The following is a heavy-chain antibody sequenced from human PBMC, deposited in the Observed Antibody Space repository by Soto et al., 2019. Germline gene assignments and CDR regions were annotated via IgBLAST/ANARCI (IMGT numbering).Heavy chain of an antibody. V-gene: IGHV3-74*01. CDR2: INSDGSST. D-gene: IGHD2-2*02. J-gene: IGHJ6*02. CDR1: GFTFSSYW. Sequence: PGGSLRLSCAASGFTFSSYWMHWVRQAPGKGLVWVSRINSDGSSTSYADSVKGRFTISRDNAKNTLYLQMNSLRAEDTAVYYCARTDIVVVPAAINYYYGMDVWGQGTTVTVSS. CDR3: ARTDIVVVPAAINYYYGMDV.